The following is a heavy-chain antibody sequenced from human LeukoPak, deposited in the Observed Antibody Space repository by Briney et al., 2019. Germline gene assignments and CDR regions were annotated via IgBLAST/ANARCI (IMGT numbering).Heavy chain of an antibody. J-gene: IGHJ2*01. CDR2: IFSTGGS. D-gene: IGHD3-16*02. CDR1: GGSMRSYY. Sequence: PSETLALTCTVSGGSMRSYYWSWIRQPPGKGLEWVGYIFSTGGSYYGPSHKRRISLSVDTSKNYLSLTLRSVTAADTAVYYCARHHVWGSYRRGLWYFDLWGRG. V-gene: IGHV4-59*08. CDR3: ARHHVWGSYRRGLWYFDL.